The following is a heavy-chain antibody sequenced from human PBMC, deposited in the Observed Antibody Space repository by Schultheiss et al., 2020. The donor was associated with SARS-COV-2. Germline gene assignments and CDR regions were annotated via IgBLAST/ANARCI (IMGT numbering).Heavy chain of an antibody. CDR2: IYTSGST. CDR3: ARGPRGYTFGRWFDY. D-gene: IGHD5-18*01. CDR1: GGSISSSSYY. Sequence: SETLSLTCTVSGGSISSSSYYWGWIRQPPGKGLEWIGRIYTSGSTNYNPSLKSRVTISVDTSKNQFSLKFSSVTAADTAVYYCARGPRGYTFGRWFDYWGQGTLVTVSS. J-gene: IGHJ5*01. V-gene: IGHV4-39*01.